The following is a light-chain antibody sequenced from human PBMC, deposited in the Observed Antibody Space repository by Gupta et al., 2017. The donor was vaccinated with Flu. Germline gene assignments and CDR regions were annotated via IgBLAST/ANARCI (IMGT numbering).Light chain of an antibody. CDR2: GAS. V-gene: IGKV3-20*01. CDR1: QSVNIIY. CDR3: QQFDSSPLT. J-gene: IGKJ4*01. Sequence: GSLSLSPGERATLSCRASQSVNIIYLAWFQQKPGQAPRLLIYGASSRATGVPDRFSASGSGTDFTLTISRLEPEDFAVYYCQQFDSSPLTFGGGTKVEIK.